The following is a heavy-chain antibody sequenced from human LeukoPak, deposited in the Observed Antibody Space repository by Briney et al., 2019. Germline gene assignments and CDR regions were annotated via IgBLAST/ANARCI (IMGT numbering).Heavy chain of an antibody. Sequence: GGSLRLSCAASGFTFSSYAMSWVRQAPGKGLEWVSAISGSGGSTYYADSVKGRFTISRDNSKNTLCLQMNSLRAEDTAVYYCARTYTIFGVVSYYMDVWGKGTTVTVSS. D-gene: IGHD3-3*01. CDR3: ARTYTIFGVVSYYMDV. CDR1: GFTFSSYA. CDR2: ISGSGGST. V-gene: IGHV3-23*01. J-gene: IGHJ6*03.